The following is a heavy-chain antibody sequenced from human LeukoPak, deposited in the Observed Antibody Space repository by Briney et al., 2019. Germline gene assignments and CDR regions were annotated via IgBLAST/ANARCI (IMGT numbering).Heavy chain of an antibody. V-gene: IGHV7-4-1*02. Sequence: ASVKVSFKASGYTFTSSALNWVRQAPGQGLEWMGWINTNTGNPTYAQGFTGRFVFSLDTSVSTAYLHISSLEAEDTAIYYCATDLKKGDSGCFDYWGQGTLVTVSS. CDR2: INTNTGNP. J-gene: IGHJ4*02. D-gene: IGHD6-19*01. CDR3: ATDLKKGDSGCFDY. CDR1: GYTFTSSA.